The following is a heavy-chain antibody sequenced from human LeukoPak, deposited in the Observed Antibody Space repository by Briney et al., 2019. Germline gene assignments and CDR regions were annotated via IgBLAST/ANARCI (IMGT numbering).Heavy chain of an antibody. CDR3: ARAGWLDKDFDY. CDR2: ISSSGSTI. Sequence: GGSLRLSCAASGFTLSSYEMNWVRQAPGKGLEWVSYISSSGSTIYYADSVKGRFTISRDNAKNSLYLQMNSLRAEDTAVYYCARAGWLDKDFDYWGQGTLVTVSS. CDR1: GFTLSSYE. D-gene: IGHD6-19*01. J-gene: IGHJ4*02. V-gene: IGHV3-48*03.